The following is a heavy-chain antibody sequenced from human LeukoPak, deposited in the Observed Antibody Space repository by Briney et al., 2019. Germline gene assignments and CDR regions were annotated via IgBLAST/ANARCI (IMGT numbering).Heavy chain of an antibody. V-gene: IGHV4-38-2*02. CDR3: ARREGHGDLNWFDP. Sequence: SETLSLTCTVSGYPISSGYYWGWIRQPPGKGLEWIGSIYHSGSTYYNPSLKSRVTISVDTSKNQFSLKLSSVTAADTAVYYCARREGHGDLNWFDPWGQGTLVTVSS. CDR2: IYHSGST. D-gene: IGHD4-17*01. J-gene: IGHJ5*02. CDR1: GYPISSGYY.